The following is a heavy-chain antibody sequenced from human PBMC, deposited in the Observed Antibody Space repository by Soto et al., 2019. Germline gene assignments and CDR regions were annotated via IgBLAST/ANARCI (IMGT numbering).Heavy chain of an antibody. D-gene: IGHD4-17*01. CDR2: IYWNDDK. CDR1: GFSLSTSGEA. CDR3: AHRRDYGRFDY. Sequence: QITLKESGPTLAKPTQTLTLTCTFSGFSLSTSGEAVGWVRQAPRKALEWLALIYWNDDKLYSPSLKSRLTITKDTSKNQVVLTMTNMDPVDTGTYYCAHRRDYGRFDYWGQGTLVTVSS. V-gene: IGHV2-5*01. J-gene: IGHJ4*02.